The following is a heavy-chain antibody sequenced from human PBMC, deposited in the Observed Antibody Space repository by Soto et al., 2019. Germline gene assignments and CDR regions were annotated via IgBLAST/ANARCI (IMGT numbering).Heavy chain of an antibody. V-gene: IGHV4-34*01. CDR2: INHSGST. Sequence: SETLSLTCAVYGGSFSGYYWSWIRQPPGKGLEWIGEINHSGSTNYNPSLKSRVTISVDTSENQFSLKLSSVTAADTAVYYCARGTKSSSDLHYYYYYGMDVWSQGTTVTVSS. J-gene: IGHJ6*02. CDR1: GGSFSGYY. CDR3: ARGTKSSSDLHYYYYYGMDV. D-gene: IGHD6-6*01.